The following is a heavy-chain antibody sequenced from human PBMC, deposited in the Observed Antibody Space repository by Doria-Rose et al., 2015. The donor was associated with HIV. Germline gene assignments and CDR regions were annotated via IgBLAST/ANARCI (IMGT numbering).Heavy chain of an antibody. J-gene: IGHJ4*02. CDR3: ARIKSSRWYHKYYLDF. CDR1: GVSLSSPGMG. D-gene: IGHD6-13*01. V-gene: IGHV2-26*01. CDR2: SFSDDER. Sequence: QITLKESGPVLVKPTETLTLTCTVSGVSLSSPGMGVSWIRQPPGKALEWLANSFSDDERSYKTSLKSSLTISRGTSKSQVVLTMTDMDPVDTATYYCARIKSSRWYHKYYLDFWGQGTLVIVSA.